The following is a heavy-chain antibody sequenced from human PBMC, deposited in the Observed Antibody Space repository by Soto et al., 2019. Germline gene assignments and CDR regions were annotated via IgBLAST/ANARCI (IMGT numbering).Heavy chain of an antibody. Sequence: SETLSLTCAVYGGSFSGYYWSWIRQPPGKGLEWIGEINHSGSTNYNPSLKSRVTISVDTSKNQFSLKLSSVTAADTAVYYCARGASGTRHRHYYYYYGMDVWGQGTTVTVSS. V-gene: IGHV4-34*01. J-gene: IGHJ6*02. CDR1: GGSFSGYY. CDR3: ARGASGTRHRHYYYYYGMDV. D-gene: IGHD1-1*01. CDR2: INHSGST.